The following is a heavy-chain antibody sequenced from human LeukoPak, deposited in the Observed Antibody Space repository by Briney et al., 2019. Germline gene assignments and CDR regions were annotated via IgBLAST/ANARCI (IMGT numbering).Heavy chain of an antibody. CDR2: INPNSGGT. D-gene: IGHD2-2*01. CDR3: AAYCSSTSCYYADPYYFDY. CDR1: GYTFTGYY. V-gene: IGHV1-2*02. J-gene: IGHJ4*02. Sequence: ASVTVSCKASGYTFTGYYMHWVRQAPGQGLEWMGWINPNSGGTNYAQKFQGRVTMTRDTSISTAYMELSRLRSDDTAVYYCAAYCSSTSCYYADPYYFDYWGQGTLVTVSS.